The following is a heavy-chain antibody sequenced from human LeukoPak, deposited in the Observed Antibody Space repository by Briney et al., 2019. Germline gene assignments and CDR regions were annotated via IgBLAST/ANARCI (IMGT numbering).Heavy chain of an antibody. J-gene: IGHJ5*02. CDR2: IIPIFGTA. V-gene: IGHV1-69*01. CDR1: GGTFSSYA. CDR3: ARDRGIVVVPAATNWFDP. Sequence: PVKVSCKASGGTFSSYAISWVRQAPGQGLEWMGGIIPIFGTANYAQKFQGRVTITADESTSTAYMELSSLRSEDTAVYYCARDRGIVVVPAATNWFDPWGQGTLVTVSS. D-gene: IGHD2-2*01.